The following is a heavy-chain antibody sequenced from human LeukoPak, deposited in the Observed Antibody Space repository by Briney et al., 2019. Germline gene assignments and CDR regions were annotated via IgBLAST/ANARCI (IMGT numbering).Heavy chain of an antibody. CDR1: GYTFTGYY. Sequence: ASVTVSCTASGYTFTGYYMHWVRQAPGQGLEWMGWINPNSGGTNYAQTFPGRGTLTRDTSISTAYMELSRLRSDDTAVYRCARGFSGGTVVDDYDFDYLGQGTLVTDSS. J-gene: IGHJ4*02. CDR2: INPNSGGT. CDR3: ARGFSGGTVVDDYDFDY. D-gene: IGHD4-17*01. V-gene: IGHV1-2*02.